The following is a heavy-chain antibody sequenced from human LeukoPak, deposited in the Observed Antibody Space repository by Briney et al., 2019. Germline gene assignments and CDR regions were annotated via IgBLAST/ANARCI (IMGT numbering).Heavy chain of an antibody. V-gene: IGHV3-7*01. J-gene: IGHJ4*02. Sequence: GGSLRLSCAASTLTFSHYWMYWIRQAPGKGLEWVANIKQDGSDKYYVDSVKGRFTISRDNAKNTMYLEMNSLRAEDTAVYYCATTWGVYAPLDYWGQGTLVTVSS. D-gene: IGHD3-10*01. CDR3: ATTWGVYAPLDY. CDR2: IKQDGSDK. CDR1: TLTFSHYW.